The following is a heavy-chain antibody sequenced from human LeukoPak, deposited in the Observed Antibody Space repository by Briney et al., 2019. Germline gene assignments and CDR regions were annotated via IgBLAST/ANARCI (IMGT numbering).Heavy chain of an antibody. CDR1: GYTFSGYY. D-gene: IGHD5-24*01. CDR3: ARGRGGYPSWYYYGMDV. J-gene: IGHJ6*02. CDR2: IKPDSGDI. Sequence: GASVKVSCKASGYTFSGYYIHWVRQAPGQGLEWMGLIKPDSGDINYAQNFRGRVTMTRDTSITTAYMELNRLTSDDTAVYYCARGRGGYPSWYYYGMDVWGQGTTVTVSS. V-gene: IGHV1-2*02.